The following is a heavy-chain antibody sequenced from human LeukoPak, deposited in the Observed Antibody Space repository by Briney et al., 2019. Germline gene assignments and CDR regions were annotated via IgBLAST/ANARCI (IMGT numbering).Heavy chain of an antibody. CDR1: GGSISSSNYY. D-gene: IGHD3-10*01. J-gene: IGHJ4*02. CDR3: ARRDMVRGVIEDY. CDR2: IYYSGST. Sequence: SETLSLTCTVSGGSISSSNYYWGWIRQPPGKGLEWIGSIYYSGSTYYNPSLKSRVTISVDTSKNQFSLKLSSVTAADTAVYYCARRDMVRGVIEDYWGQGTLVTVSS. V-gene: IGHV4-39*01.